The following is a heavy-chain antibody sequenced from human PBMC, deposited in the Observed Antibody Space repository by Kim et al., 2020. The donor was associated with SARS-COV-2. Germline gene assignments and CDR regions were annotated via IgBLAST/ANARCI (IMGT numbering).Heavy chain of an antibody. J-gene: IGHJ5*02. CDR1: GGSFSGYY. CDR3: ASGGYTDNWFDP. V-gene: IGHV4-34*01. Sequence: SETLSLTCAVYGGSFSGYYWSWIRQPPGKGLEWIGEINHSGSTNYNPSLKSRVTISVDTSKNQFSLKLSSVTAADTAVYYCASGGYTDNWFDPWGQEPWSPSPQ. CDR2: INHSGST. D-gene: IGHD6-13*01.